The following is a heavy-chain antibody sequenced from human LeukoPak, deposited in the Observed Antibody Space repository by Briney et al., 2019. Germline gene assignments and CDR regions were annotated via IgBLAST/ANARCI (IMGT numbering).Heavy chain of an antibody. CDR1: GHTTTSYG. CDR2: MNPNTGNT. Sequence: GASVKVSCKASGHTTTSYGITWVRQAPGQGLEWMRWMNPNTGNTGYGERFQGRVTMTRDNSISTAYMELSSLTSEDTAVYYCARGGAGTYYKRDGWFDPWGQGTVVTVSS. J-gene: IGHJ5*02. D-gene: IGHD3-10*01. V-gene: IGHV1-8*02. CDR3: ARGGAGTYYKRDGWFDP.